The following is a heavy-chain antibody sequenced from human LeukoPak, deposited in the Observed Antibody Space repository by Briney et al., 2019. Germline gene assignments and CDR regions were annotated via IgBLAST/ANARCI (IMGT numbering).Heavy chain of an antibody. J-gene: IGHJ6*04. V-gene: IGHV4-39*07. D-gene: IGHD3-3*01. CDR3: ARARITIFGVVIGMDV. Sequence: ESSETLSLTCTVSGGSIRSTPYYWAWIRQPPGKGLEWIGSIYYSGSTYYNPSLKSRVTISVDTSKSQFSLKLSSVTAADTAVYYCARARITIFGVVIGMDVWGKGTTVTVSS. CDR1: GGSIRSTPYY. CDR2: IYYSGST.